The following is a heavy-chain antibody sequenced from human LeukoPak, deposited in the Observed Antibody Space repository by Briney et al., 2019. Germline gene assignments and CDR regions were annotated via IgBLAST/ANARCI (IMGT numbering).Heavy chain of an antibody. J-gene: IGHJ4*02. D-gene: IGHD3-22*01. Sequence: GASVKVSCKASGYTFTSYGISWVRQAPGQGLEWMGWISAYNGNTNYAQKLQGRVTMTTDTSTSTAYMELRSLRSDDTAVYYCARDYQHYYDSSGYPPRGWDFDYWGQGTLVTVSS. CDR3: ARDYQHYYDSSGYPPRGWDFDY. CDR1: GYTFTSYG. V-gene: IGHV1-18*01. CDR2: ISAYNGNT.